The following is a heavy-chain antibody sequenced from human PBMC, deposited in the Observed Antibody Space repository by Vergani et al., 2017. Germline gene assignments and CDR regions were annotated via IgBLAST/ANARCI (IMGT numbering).Heavy chain of an antibody. Sequence: EVQLVESGGGLVQPGGSLRLSCAASGFPLSNAWIHWVRQGPGKGLEWVSRVGFDGSDTVYADSVKGRFTISKDSAMNTVHLQMTNVSAEDTAVYFCARDGAGTIDFDYWGQGILVTVSS. D-gene: IGHD1-26*01. CDR3: ARDGAGTIDFDY. CDR2: VGFDGSDT. V-gene: IGHV3-74*01. J-gene: IGHJ4*02. CDR1: GFPLSNAW.